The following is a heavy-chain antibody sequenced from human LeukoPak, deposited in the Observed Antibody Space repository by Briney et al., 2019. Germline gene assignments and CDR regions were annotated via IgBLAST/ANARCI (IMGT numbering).Heavy chain of an antibody. CDR3: ARDRAGEVDY. Sequence: GVSLRLSCAASGFTFSSYSMNWVRQAPGKGLEWVSSISSSSSYIYYADSVKGRFTISRDNAKNSLYLQMNSLRAEDTAVYYCARDRAGEVDYWGQGTLVTVSS. CDR2: ISSSSSYI. D-gene: IGHD1-26*01. J-gene: IGHJ4*02. CDR1: GFTFSSYS. V-gene: IGHV3-21*01.